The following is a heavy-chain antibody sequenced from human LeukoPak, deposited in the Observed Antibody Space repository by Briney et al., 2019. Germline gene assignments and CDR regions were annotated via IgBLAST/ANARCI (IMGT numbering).Heavy chain of an antibody. J-gene: IGHJ5*02. Sequence: GGSLRPSCAASGFTFTSYAMAWVRQAPGKGLDWVSSISSSGANTYSADSVGGRFTISRDSSKNTLYLQMNSLRADDTAVYYCAGDIRASGSYGWFDPWGQGTLVTVSS. D-gene: IGHD3-10*01. CDR1: GFTFTSYA. V-gene: IGHV3-23*01. CDR2: ISSSGANT. CDR3: AGDIRASGSYGWFDP.